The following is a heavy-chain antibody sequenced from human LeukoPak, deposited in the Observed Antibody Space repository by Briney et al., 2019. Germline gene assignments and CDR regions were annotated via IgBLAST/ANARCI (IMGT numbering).Heavy chain of an antibody. J-gene: IGHJ4*02. V-gene: IGHV1-18*01. D-gene: IGHD2-2*01. CDR1: GYTFINFG. Sequence: GASVKVSCKASGYTFINFGINWVRQAPGQGLEWMGWISGNNDNPNYGQKFQGRFTVTTDSSTNTAYMEQRNLRLDDTAVYYCARDGTSTDDYWGQGTLVTVSS. CDR3: ARDGTSTDDY. CDR2: ISGNNDNP.